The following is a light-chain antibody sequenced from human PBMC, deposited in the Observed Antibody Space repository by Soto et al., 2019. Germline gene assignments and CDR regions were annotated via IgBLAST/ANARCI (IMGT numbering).Light chain of an antibody. CDR1: QSVSSY. J-gene: IGKJ4*01. Sequence: QCPATLSLSPWERTALSWRASQSVSSYLAWYQQKPGQAPRLLIYDASSRATGIPARFSGSGSGTDFTLTISSLEPEDFAVYYCQQRSNWPLTFGRGTKVDIK. CDR3: QQRSNWPLT. CDR2: DAS. V-gene: IGKV3-11*01.